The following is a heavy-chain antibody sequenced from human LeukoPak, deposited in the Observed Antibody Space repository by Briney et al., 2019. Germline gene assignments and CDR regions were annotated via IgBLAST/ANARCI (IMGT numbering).Heavy chain of an antibody. D-gene: IGHD3-16*01. CDR2: ISSSRTMRSDGNSV. V-gene: IGHV3-48*03. CDR3: VREKYNYDYDY. CDR1: GFTFSKFE. Sequence: GGSLRLSCAASGFTFSKFEMNWVRQTPGKGVEWSSYISSSRTMRSDGNSVQYADSVKGRFTISRDNAKNSLFLQMNSLRVEDTAVYYCVREKYNYDYDYWGQGTLVTVSS. J-gene: IGHJ4*02.